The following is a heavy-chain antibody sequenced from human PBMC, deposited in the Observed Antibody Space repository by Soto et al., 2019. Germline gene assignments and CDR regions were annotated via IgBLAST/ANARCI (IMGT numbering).Heavy chain of an antibody. Sequence: QITLKESGPPLVKPTQTLTLTCTFSGFSPSTSGVGVGWIRQPPGKALEWLALIYWDDDKRYSPSLKSRLTITKDTSKNQVVITMTNMDPVDTATYYCAHSLIPNWGSRGAFDYWGQGTLVTVSS. CDR3: AHSLIPNWGSRGAFDY. V-gene: IGHV2-5*02. D-gene: IGHD7-27*01. CDR1: GFSPSTSGVG. CDR2: IYWDDDK. J-gene: IGHJ4*02.